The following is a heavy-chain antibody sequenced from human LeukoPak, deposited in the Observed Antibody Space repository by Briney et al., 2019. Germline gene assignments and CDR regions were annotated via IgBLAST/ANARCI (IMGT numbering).Heavy chain of an antibody. Sequence: ASVKVSCKASGYTFTSYGISWVRQAPGQGLEWMGWISAYNGNTNYAQKLQGRVTMTTDTSTSTAYMELRSLRSDDTAVHYCARGGSSSSYYYYYYGMDVWGQGTTVTVSS. V-gene: IGHV1-18*01. J-gene: IGHJ6*02. CDR3: ARGGSSSSYYYYYYGMDV. D-gene: IGHD6-6*01. CDR1: GYTFTSYG. CDR2: ISAYNGNT.